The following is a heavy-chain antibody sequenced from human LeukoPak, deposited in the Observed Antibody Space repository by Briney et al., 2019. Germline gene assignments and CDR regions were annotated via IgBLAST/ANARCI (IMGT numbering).Heavy chain of an antibody. V-gene: IGHV3-48*01. Sequence: PGGSLRLSCAASGFTFSSYSMNWVSQAPGKGLEWVSYISGSSGTKYYADSVKGRFTISRDNAKNSLYLQMNSLRAEDTAVYYCARAPYTSGWYRGDNDYWGQGTLVTVSS. CDR1: GFTFSSYS. CDR2: ISGSSGTK. CDR3: ARAPYTSGWYRGDNDY. J-gene: IGHJ4*02. D-gene: IGHD6-19*01.